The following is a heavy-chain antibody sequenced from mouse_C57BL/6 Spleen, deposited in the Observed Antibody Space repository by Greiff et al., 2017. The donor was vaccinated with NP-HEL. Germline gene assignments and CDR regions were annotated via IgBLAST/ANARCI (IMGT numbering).Heavy chain of an antibody. CDR2: IRNKANGYTT. V-gene: IGHV7-3*01. CDR1: GFTFTDYY. J-gene: IGHJ4*01. D-gene: IGHD1-1*01. Sequence: DVKLVESGGGLVQPGGSLSLSCAASGFTFTDYYMSWVRQPPGKALEWLGFIRNKANGYTTEYSASVKGRFTISRDNSQSILYLQMNALRAEDSATYYWEAGYYYGSSYEGYAMDYWGQGTSVTVSS. CDR3: EAGYYYGSSYEGYAMDY.